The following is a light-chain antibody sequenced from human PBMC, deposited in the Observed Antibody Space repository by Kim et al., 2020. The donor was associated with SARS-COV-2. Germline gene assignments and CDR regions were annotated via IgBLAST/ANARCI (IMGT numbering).Light chain of an antibody. CDR1: QSVTSNY. CDR3: QQYGGSPSFT. CDR2: AAS. Sequence: PGDGATLSCRASQSVTSNYLAWYQQRPGQAPRLLIYAASKRADGIPDRFSGSESGADFTLTISRLEPEDFAVYYCQQYGGSPSFTFGQGTRLEIK. V-gene: IGKV3-20*01. J-gene: IGKJ5*01.